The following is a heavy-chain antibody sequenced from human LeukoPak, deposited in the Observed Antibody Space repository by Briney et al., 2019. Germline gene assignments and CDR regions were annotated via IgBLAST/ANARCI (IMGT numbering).Heavy chain of an antibody. Sequence: GGSLRLSCAASGFTFSAYWMHWVRQAPGKGLVWVSHINTDGSSTTYADSAKGRFTISRDNAKNTLYLQMNSLRAEDTAVYYCASDRGFHFDFWGQGALVTVSS. D-gene: IGHD3-10*01. CDR3: ASDRGFHFDF. CDR1: GFTFSAYW. V-gene: IGHV3-74*01. CDR2: INTDGSST. J-gene: IGHJ4*02.